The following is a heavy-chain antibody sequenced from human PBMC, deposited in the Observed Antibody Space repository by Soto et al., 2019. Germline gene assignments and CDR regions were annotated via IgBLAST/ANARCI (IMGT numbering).Heavy chain of an antibody. D-gene: IGHD2-15*01. CDR2: IIPIFGTA. CDR3: ARFLDAAATKCYYYCGMDV. V-gene: IGHV1-69*01. Sequence: QVQLVQSGAEVKKPGSSVKVSCKASGGTFSSYAISWVRQAPGQGLEWMGGIIPIFGTANYAQKFQGRVTITADESTGTAYMELSSLRSEDTAVYYCARFLDAAATKCYYYCGMDVWGQGTTVTVSS. J-gene: IGHJ6*02. CDR1: GGTFSSYA.